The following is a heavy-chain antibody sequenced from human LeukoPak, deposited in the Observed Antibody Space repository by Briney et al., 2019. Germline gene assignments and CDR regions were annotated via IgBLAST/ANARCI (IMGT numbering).Heavy chain of an antibody. D-gene: IGHD6-19*01. CDR1: GFTFSSYE. CDR3: ARVRAIGGREGQWGNGFDI. Sequence: PGGSLRLSCAASGFTFSSYEMNWVRQAPGKGLEWVSYISSTGTTIYYADSVKGRFTISRDNAKNSLYLQMNSLRAEDTAVYYCARVRAIGGREGQWGNGFDIWGQGTMVTVSS. CDR2: ISSTGTTI. V-gene: IGHV3-48*03. J-gene: IGHJ3*02.